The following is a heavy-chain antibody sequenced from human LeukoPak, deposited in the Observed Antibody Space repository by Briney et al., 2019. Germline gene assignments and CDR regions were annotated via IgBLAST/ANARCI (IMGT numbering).Heavy chain of an antibody. Sequence: GGSLRLSCAASGFSVSNNYMSWVRQAPGKGLEWVSSISRSSTYIYNADSVKGRFTISRDNSKNTLYLQMNSLRAEDTAVYYCAKELDSSGYFDYWGQGTLVTVSS. J-gene: IGHJ4*02. CDR2: ISRSSTYI. CDR3: AKELDSSGYFDY. V-gene: IGHV3-21*04. CDR1: GFSVSNNY. D-gene: IGHD3-22*01.